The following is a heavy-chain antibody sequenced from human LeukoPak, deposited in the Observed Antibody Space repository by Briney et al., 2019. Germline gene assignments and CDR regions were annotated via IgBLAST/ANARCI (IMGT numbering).Heavy chain of an antibody. CDR1: GFTFSSYW. D-gene: IGHD6-13*01. CDR3: ARDNPGIAAAADAFDI. V-gene: IGHV3-7*01. J-gene: IGHJ3*02. CDR2: IKQDGSEK. Sequence: GSLRLSCAASGFTFSSYWMSWVRQAPGKGLEWVANIKQDGSEKYYVDSVKGRFTISRDNAKNSLYLQMNSLRAEDTAVYYCARDNPGIAAAADAFDIWGQGTMVTVSS.